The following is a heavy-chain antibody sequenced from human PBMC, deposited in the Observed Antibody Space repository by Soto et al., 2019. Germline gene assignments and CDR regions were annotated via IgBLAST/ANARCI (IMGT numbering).Heavy chain of an antibody. CDR3: ARDGVVGAPGAFDI. CDR2: IIPIFGTA. J-gene: IGHJ3*02. V-gene: IGHV1-69*13. D-gene: IGHD1-26*01. CDR1: GGTFSSYA. Sequence: SVKVSCKASGGTFSSYAISWVRQAPGQGLEWMGGIIPIFGTANYAQKFQGRVTITADESTSTAYMELSSLRSEDTAVYYCARDGVVGAPGAFDIWGKGTMVTVSS.